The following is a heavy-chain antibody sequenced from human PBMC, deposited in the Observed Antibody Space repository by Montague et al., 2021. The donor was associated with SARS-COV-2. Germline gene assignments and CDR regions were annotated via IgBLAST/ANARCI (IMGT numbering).Heavy chain of an antibody. CDR1: GFPFSSYW. J-gene: IGHJ6*02. CDR2: IKQDGSEK. D-gene: IGHD6-13*01. CDR3: ARMGSSWYVRYYYYYGMDV. V-gene: IGHV3-7*01. Sequence: SLRLSCVASGFPFSSYWMSWFRQAPVKGLEWVANIKQDGSEKYYLDSVNGRFPISRDNAKNSLYLQMNSLRAEDTAVYYCARMGSSWYVRYYYYYGMDVWGQGTTVTVSS.